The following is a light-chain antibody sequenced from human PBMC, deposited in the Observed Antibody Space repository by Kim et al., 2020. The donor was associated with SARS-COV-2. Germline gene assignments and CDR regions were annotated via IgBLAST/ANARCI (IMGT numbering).Light chain of an antibody. CDR2: AAS. CDR3: QQSYSTPLT. CDR1: QSISNY. J-gene: IGKJ4*01. Sequence: DIQMTQSPSSLSASVGDRVTITCRASQSISNYLNWYQQKPGKAPKLLIYAASSLQSGVPSSFSGSGSGTEFTLTISSLQPEDFATYYCQQSYSTPLTFGGGTKVDIK. V-gene: IGKV1-39*01.